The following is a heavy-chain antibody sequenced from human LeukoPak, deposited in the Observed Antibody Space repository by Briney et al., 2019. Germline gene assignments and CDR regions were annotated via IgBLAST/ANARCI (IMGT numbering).Heavy chain of an antibody. CDR3: AREWRITIFGVVGDAFDT. J-gene: IGHJ3*02. V-gene: IGHV1-69*01. D-gene: IGHD3-3*01. CDR2: IIHIFGTA. Sequence: GSSVKVSCKASGGTFSSYAISWVRQAPGQGLEWMGGIIHIFGTANYAQKFQGRVTITADESTSTAYMELSSLRSEDTAVYYCAREWRITIFGVVGDAFDTWGQGSMVTVSS. CDR1: GGTFSSYA.